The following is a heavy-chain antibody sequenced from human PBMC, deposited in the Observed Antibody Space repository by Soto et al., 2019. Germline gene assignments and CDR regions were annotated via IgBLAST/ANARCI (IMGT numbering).Heavy chain of an antibody. Sequence: GGSLRLSCAASGFTFSDHHMDWIRQAPGKGLEWDGRARNKAHSYTTAYAASVKGRFTISRDDSKNSLSLQMNSLKTADTDVYFCARLLCTSFDLWGQGTLVTVSS. CDR3: ARLLCTSFDL. D-gene: IGHD2-21*01. V-gene: IGHV3-72*01. CDR1: GFTFSDHH. J-gene: IGHJ4*02. CDR2: ARNKAHSYTT.